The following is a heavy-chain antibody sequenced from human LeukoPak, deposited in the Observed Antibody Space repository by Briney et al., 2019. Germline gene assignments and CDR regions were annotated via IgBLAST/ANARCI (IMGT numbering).Heavy chain of an antibody. J-gene: IGHJ6*02. V-gene: IGHV4-4*07. Sequence: SETLSLTCTVSGGSISSYYWSWIRQPAGKGLEWIGRIYTSGSTNYNPSLKSRVTMSVDTSKNQFSLKLSSVTAADTAVYYCAREGPVKVRYYYGTDVWGQGTTVTVSS. CDR2: IYTSGST. CDR1: GGSISSYY. CDR3: AREGPVKVRYYYGTDV. D-gene: IGHD3-16*02.